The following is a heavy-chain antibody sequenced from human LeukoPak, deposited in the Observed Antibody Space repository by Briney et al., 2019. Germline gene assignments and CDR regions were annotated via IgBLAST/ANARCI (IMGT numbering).Heavy chain of an antibody. CDR3: ARGWNISSWYDY. CDR1: GGSFSGYY. J-gene: IGHJ4*02. D-gene: IGHD6-13*01. Sequence: SETLSLTCAVYGGSFSGYYWSWIRQPPGKGLEWIGEINHSGSTNYNPSLKSRVTISVDTSKNQFSLKLSSVTAADTAVYYCARGWNISSWYDYWGQGTLVTVSS. CDR2: INHSGST. V-gene: IGHV4-34*01.